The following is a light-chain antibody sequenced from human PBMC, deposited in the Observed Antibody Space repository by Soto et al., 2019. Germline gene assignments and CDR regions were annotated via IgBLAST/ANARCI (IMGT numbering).Light chain of an antibody. CDR2: GAS. CDR1: QSVTSGY. Sequence: EIVMTQSPATLSVSPGERVTLSCRASQSVTSGYLAWYQQQPNQAPRLLIYGASSRATGIPDRFSGSGSGTDFTLTISRLEPEDFAVYYCQQYGSSLITFGQGTRLEIK. J-gene: IGKJ5*01. V-gene: IGKV3-20*01. CDR3: QQYGSSLIT.